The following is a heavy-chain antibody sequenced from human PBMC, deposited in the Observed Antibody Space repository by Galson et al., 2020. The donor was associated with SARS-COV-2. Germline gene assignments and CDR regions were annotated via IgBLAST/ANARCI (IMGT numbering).Heavy chain of an antibody. V-gene: IGHV1-24*01. Sequence: ASVTVSCKVSGYTLTELSMQWVRQAPGKGLEWMGGFDPEYGDTIYAQKFQGRVTMTEDTSADTAYMELSSLRSEDTAIYYCATAFAYQMLPLNLWGQGTLVTVSS. CDR2: FDPEYGDT. CDR3: ATAFAYQMLPLNL. J-gene: IGHJ5*02. D-gene: IGHD2-2*01. CDR1: GYTLTELS.